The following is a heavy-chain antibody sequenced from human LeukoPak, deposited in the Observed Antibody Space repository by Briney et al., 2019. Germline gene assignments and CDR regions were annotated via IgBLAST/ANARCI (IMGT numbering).Heavy chain of an antibody. J-gene: IGHJ4*02. CDR1: GFTFRGYA. D-gene: IGHD6-19*01. V-gene: IGHV3-23*01. CDR3: AKDGPGSSGWSYYFDY. CDR2: ISGSGGDT. Sequence: PGGSLRLSCAAPGFTFRGYAIYWVRQAPGKGLEWVSGISGSGGDTYFADSVKGRFTISRDNSKNTVFLQMDGLRAEDTAVYYCAKDGPGSSGWSYYFDYWGQGTLVTVSS.